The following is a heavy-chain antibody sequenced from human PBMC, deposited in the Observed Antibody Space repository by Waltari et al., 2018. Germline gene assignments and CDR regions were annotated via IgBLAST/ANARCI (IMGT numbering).Heavy chain of an antibody. Sequence: QVQLQESGPGLVKPSGTLSLTCAVPGGPLSSSHGWGWVRPPPGKGLGWIGEIYHSGSTNYNPSLKSRVTISVDKSKNQFSLKLSSVTAADTAVYYCAGVKAADAFDIWGQGTMVTVSS. J-gene: IGHJ3*02. V-gene: IGHV4-4*02. CDR1: GGPLSSSHG. CDR3: AGVKAADAFDI. CDR2: IYHSGST. D-gene: IGHD2-15*01.